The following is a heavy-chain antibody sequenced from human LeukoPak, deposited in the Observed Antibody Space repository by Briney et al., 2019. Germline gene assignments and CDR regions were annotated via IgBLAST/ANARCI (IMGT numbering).Heavy chain of an antibody. J-gene: IGHJ4*02. CDR2: ICAYNGNT. Sequence: ASVKVSCKASGYTFTSYGISWVRQAPGQGLEWMGWICAYNGNTNYAQKLQGRVTMTTDTSTSTAYMELRSLRSDDTAVYYCARDSYDILTGYPGAQPLPFDYWGQGTLVTVSS. V-gene: IGHV1-18*01. D-gene: IGHD3-9*01. CDR1: GYTFTSYG. CDR3: ARDSYDILTGYPGAQPLPFDY.